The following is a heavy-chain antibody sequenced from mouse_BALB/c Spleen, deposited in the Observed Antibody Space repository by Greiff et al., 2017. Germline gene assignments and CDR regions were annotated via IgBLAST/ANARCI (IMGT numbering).Heavy chain of an antibody. CDR2: INPYNDGT. CDR1: GYTFTSYV. J-gene: IGHJ2*01. V-gene: IGHV1-14*01. D-gene: IGHD1-2*01. CDR3: ARGGLRLRIFDY. Sequence: EVQRVESGPELVKPGASVKMSCKASGYTFTSYVMHWVKQKPGQGLEWIGYINPYNDGTKYNEKFKGKATLTSDKSSSTAYMELSSLTSEDFAVYYCARGGLRLRIFDYWGQGTTLTVSS.